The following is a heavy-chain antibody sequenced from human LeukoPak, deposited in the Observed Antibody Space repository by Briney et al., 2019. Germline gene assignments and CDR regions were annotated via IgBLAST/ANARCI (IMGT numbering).Heavy chain of an antibody. CDR1: GYTFTGYY. CDR3: AREYFGVQIYYFDY. Sequence: GASVKVSCKASGYTFTGYYMHWVRQAPGQGLEWMGWINPNSGGTNYAQKFQGRVTMTRDTSISTAYMELSRLRSDDTAVYYCAREYFGVQIYYFDYWGQGTLVTVSS. CDR2: INPNSGGT. J-gene: IGHJ4*02. V-gene: IGHV1-2*02. D-gene: IGHD3-16*01.